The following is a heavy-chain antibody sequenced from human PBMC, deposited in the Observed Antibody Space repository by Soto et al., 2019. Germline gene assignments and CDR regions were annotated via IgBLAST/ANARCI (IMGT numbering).Heavy chain of an antibody. D-gene: IGHD3-16*01. V-gene: IGHV3-23*01. Sequence: PGGSLRLSCAASGFTFTNYAMTWVRRAPGKGLEWVSVISSSGGVIHYADSVKGRFTITRDNSKNMLYLQMSSLRAEDTAVYYCAKVRDGSVAYNNHFDCWGQGTLVTVSS. CDR3: AKVRDGSVAYNNHFDC. CDR1: GFTFTNYA. J-gene: IGHJ4*02. CDR2: ISSSGGVI.